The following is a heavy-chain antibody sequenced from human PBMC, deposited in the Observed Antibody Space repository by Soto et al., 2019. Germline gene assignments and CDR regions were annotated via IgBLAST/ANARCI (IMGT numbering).Heavy chain of an antibody. CDR1: GFSLSTSGMC. CDR2: IDWDDDK. J-gene: IGHJ4*02. CDR3: ARSFSTVTTNGNFDY. D-gene: IGHD4-17*01. V-gene: IGHV2-70*11. Sequence: ESGPTLVNPTQTLTLTCTFSGFSLSTSGMCVSWIRQPPGKALEWLARIDWDDDKYYSTSLKTRLTISKDTSKNQVVLTMTNMDPVDTATYYCARSFSTVTTNGNFDYWGQGTLVTVSS.